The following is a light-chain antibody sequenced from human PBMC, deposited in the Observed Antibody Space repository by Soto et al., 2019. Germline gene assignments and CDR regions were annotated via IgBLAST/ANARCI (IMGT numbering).Light chain of an antibody. CDR2: GPS. CDR3: QQYHTYPWT. V-gene: IGKV3-20*01. CDR1: QTIDSGY. Sequence: EIVLTQSPGTLSLSPGERATLSCRASQTIDSGYLAWYQQKPGQTPRRLIFGPSSRATGIPDRFSSSGSGTDFTLTISRLEPDDFATYYCQQYHTYPWTFGQGTKVEV. J-gene: IGKJ1*01.